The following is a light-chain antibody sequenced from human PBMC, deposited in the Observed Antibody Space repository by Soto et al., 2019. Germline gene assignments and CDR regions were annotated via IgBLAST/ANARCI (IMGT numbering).Light chain of an antibody. Sequence: SYELTQPPSVSVAPGQTAMISCGGTNIGTYSVHWYQQRPGQAPALVVYDYSARPSGIPERFSGSKSGNTATLTISRVEAGDEADYYCQLWDSSSDRYVFGTGTKVTVL. V-gene: IGLV3-21*02. CDR3: QLWDSSSDRYV. J-gene: IGLJ1*01. CDR2: DYS. CDR1: NIGTYS.